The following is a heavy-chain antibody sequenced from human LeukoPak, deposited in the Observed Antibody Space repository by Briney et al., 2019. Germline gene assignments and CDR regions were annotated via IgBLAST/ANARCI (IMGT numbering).Heavy chain of an antibody. CDR2: IYPGDSDT. D-gene: IGHD3-16*01. Sequence: VESLKISCKGSGYSFTTYWIGWVRQMPGKGLEWMGIIYPGDSDTRYSPSFQGQVTISADKSFSTAYLQWSSLKASDTAMYYCARPHRGTTNQFDYWGQGTLVTVSS. V-gene: IGHV5-51*01. CDR1: GYSFTTYW. CDR3: ARPHRGTTNQFDY. J-gene: IGHJ4*02.